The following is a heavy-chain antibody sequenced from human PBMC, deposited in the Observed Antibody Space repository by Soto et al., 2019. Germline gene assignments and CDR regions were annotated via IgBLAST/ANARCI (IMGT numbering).Heavy chain of an antibody. CDR3: ARDTGPATHATYNGFDP. V-gene: IGHV1-46*01. J-gene: IGHJ5*02. CDR1: GYTFTSYY. Sequence: ASVKVSCKASGYTFTSYYMHWVRQAPGQGLEWMGIINPSGGSTSYAQKFQGRVTMTRDTSTSTVYMELSSLRSEDTAVYYCARDTGPATHATYNGFDPWGQGTLVTVSS. CDR2: INPSGGST. D-gene: IGHD2-8*02.